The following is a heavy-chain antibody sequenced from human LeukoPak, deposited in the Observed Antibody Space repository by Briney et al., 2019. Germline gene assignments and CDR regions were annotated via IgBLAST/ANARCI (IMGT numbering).Heavy chain of an antibody. D-gene: IGHD2-15*01. V-gene: IGHV4-34*01. Sequence: SETLSLTCAVYGESLNSYYWSWVRQPPGEGLEWIGEIYESGTTGYNPSLKSRVTISMVPSKQQFSLSLSSVTAADTAVYYCARQRGYCSGGSCPLVSAFGYWGQGTLVTVSS. J-gene: IGHJ4*02. CDR1: GESLNSYY. CDR3: ARQRGYCSGGSCPLVSAFGY. CDR2: IYESGTT.